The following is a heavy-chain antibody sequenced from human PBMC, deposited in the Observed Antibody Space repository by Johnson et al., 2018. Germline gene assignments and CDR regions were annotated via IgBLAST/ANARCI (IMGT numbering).Heavy chain of an antibody. D-gene: IGHD4-17*01. CDR3: SKVEDRPKAYGDNYYYYYYMDV. Sequence: VQLVQSGGGLVQPGGSLRLSCAASGFTFSSYAMSWVRQAPGKGLEWVSAISGSGGSTYYADSVKGRFTISRTNSKNTLYLQMNSRRAEDTAVYYCSKVEDRPKAYGDNYYYYYYMDVWGEGTTVTVSS. CDR1: GFTFSSYA. V-gene: IGHV3-23*04. J-gene: IGHJ6*03. CDR2: ISGSGGST.